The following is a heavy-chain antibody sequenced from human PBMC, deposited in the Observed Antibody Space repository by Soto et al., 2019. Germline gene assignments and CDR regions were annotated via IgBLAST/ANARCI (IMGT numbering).Heavy chain of an antibody. D-gene: IGHD3-10*01. Sequence: AGGSLRLSCAASGFIVTSNYMSWVRQAPGKGLEWVSVIYSDGTTNYAESVKGRFTISRDNSKNTVFLQMGSLRAEDTAVYYCAKGGPGASSGLFESWGQGTLVTVSS. CDR1: GFIVTSNY. CDR3: AKGGPGASSGLFES. J-gene: IGHJ4*02. CDR2: IYSDGTT. V-gene: IGHV3-53*01.